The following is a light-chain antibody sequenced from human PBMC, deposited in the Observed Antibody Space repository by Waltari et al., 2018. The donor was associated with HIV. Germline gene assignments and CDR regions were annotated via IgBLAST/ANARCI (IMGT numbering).Light chain of an antibody. CDR3: GTWDSSLNLYV. Sequence: QSVLTPPPSVSAAPGQKVAISCSGGHSNLGNNYVSWYQQVPGKAPRLLIYDNEKRPPGIPDRFSASKAGVSATLGITGLQIVDEADYYCGTWDSSLNLYVFGPGTTVAVL. J-gene: IGLJ1*01. CDR2: DNE. V-gene: IGLV1-51*01. CDR1: HSNLGNNY.